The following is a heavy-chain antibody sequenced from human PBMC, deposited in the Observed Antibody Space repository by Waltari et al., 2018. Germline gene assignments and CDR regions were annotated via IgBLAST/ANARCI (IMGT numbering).Heavy chain of an antibody. V-gene: IGHV4-34*01. CDR1: GGSFSGYY. CDR2: INQSGST. Sequence: QVQLQQWGAGLLKPSETLSLTCAVYGGSFSGYYWSWIRQPPGKGLEWIGEINQSGSTNYNPSLKSRVTRSVDTSKNQFSLKLSSVTAADTAVYYCARGTIYCTNGVCYYDYWGQGTLVTVSS. D-gene: IGHD2-8*01. CDR3: ARGTIYCTNGVCYYDY. J-gene: IGHJ4*02.